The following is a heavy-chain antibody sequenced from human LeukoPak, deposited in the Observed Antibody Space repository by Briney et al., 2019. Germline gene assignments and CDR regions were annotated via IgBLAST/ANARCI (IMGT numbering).Heavy chain of an antibody. D-gene: IGHD3-22*01. CDR1: GGSISSYY. CDR3: AREGRDYYDSSGLNPFDY. CDR2: IYYSGST. J-gene: IGHJ4*02. V-gene: IGHV4-59*01. Sequence: NPSETLSLTCTVSGGSISSYYWSSIRQPPGKGLEWIGYIYYSGSTNYNPSLKSRVTISVDTSKNQFSLKLSSVTAADTAVYYCAREGRDYYDSSGLNPFDYWGQGTLVTVSS.